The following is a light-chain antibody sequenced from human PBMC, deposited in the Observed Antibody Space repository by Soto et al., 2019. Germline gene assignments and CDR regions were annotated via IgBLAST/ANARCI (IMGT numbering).Light chain of an antibody. CDR1: PGISTW. J-gene: IGKJ4*01. CDR3: QQYNSYSLT. CDR2: KAS. Sequence: DSQMTQSPSTLSASVGDRITITCRASPGISTWLAWYQQKPGKAPKLLIYKASTLESGVPSRFSGSGSGTEFTLTISSLQPYDFATYYCQQYNSYSLTFGGGTKVEIK. V-gene: IGKV1-5*03.